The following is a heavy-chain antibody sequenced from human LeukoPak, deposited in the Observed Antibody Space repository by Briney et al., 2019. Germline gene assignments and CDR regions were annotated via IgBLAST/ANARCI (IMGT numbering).Heavy chain of an antibody. CDR2: IYYSGST. CDR3: GRHRAGGYYDSSGYYDPYYFDY. V-gene: IGHV4-39*01. J-gene: IGHJ4*02. CDR1: GVSISSSSYY. Sequence: SETLSLTCTVSGVSISSSSYYWGWIRQPPGKGLEWIGSIYYSGSTYYNPSLKSRVTISVDTSKNQFSLKLSSVAAADTAVYYCGRHRAGGYYDSSGYYDPYYFDYWGQGTLVTVSS. D-gene: IGHD3-22*01.